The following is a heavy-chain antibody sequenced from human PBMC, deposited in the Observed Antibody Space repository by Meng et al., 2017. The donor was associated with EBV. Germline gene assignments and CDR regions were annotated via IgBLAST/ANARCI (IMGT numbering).Heavy chain of an antibody. CDR3: TRLDGSYIYY. CDR1: GLPFSGSA. D-gene: IGHD1-26*01. CDR2: IRSKANSYAT. J-gene: IGHJ4*02. Sequence: LVGSRGGLVQPGGALKPSVAAFGLPFSGSAMHWVRQASGKGLEWVGRIRSKANSYATAYAASVKGRFTISRDDSKNTAYLQMNSLKTEDTAVYYCTRLDGSYIYYWGQGTLVTVSS. V-gene: IGHV3-73*01.